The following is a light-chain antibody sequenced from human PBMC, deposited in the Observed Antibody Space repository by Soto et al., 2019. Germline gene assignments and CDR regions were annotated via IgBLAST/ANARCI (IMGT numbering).Light chain of an antibody. V-gene: IGKV1-39*01. J-gene: IGKJ4*01. CDR2: SAS. Sequence: DIQMTQSPFSLSASVGDRVTITCRASQSVSSYLNWYQQKPGKAPQVLIYSASSLQSGVPSRFSGSGSGTDFTLTISSLQPEDSATYYCQQTYTTPHLSFGGGTKVEI. CDR1: QSVSSY. CDR3: QQTYTTPHLS.